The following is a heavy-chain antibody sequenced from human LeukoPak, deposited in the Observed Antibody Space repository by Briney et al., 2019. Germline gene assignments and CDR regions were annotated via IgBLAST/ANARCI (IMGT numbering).Heavy chain of an antibody. V-gene: IGHV4-31*03. CDR2: IYYSGST. J-gene: IGHJ4*02. CDR1: GGSISGGGYY. CDR3: ASIPNTAMSPFDY. Sequence: SETLSLTCTVSGGSISGGGYYWSWIRQHPGKGLEWIGYIYYSGSTYYNPSLKSRVTISVDTSKNQFSLKLSSVTAADTAVYYCASIPNTAMSPFDYWGQGTLVTVSS. D-gene: IGHD5-18*01.